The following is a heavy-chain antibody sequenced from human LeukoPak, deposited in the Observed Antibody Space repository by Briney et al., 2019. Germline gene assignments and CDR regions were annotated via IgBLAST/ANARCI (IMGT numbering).Heavy chain of an antibody. Sequence: GGSLRLSCEGSGFTFTSYGMHWVRQAPGKGLEWVGMIWYDGSHIKYADSVEGRFSISRDTSKNTLYLQMNSLRADDTAVYYCARGIPIPATHPIDYWGQGSLVTVSS. D-gene: IGHD2-21*01. V-gene: IGHV3-33*03. J-gene: IGHJ4*02. CDR2: IWYDGSHI. CDR1: GFTFTSYG. CDR3: ARGIPIPATHPIDY.